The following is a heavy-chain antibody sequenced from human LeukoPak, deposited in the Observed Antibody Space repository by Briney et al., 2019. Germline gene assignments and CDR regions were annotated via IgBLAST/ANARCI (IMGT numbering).Heavy chain of an antibody. Sequence: SQTLSLTCTVSGGSISSGGYYWSWIRQHPGKGLEWIGYIYYGGSTYYNPSLKSRVTISVDTSKNQFSLKLSSVTAADTAVYYCARRTGLTRTFDYWGQGTLVTVSS. V-gene: IGHV4-31*03. CDR2: IYYGGST. D-gene: IGHD3/OR15-3a*01. CDR1: GGSISSGGYY. J-gene: IGHJ4*02. CDR3: ARRTGLTRTFDY.